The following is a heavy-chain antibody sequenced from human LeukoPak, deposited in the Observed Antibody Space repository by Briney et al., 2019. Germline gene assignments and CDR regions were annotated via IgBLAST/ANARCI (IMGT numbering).Heavy chain of an antibody. D-gene: IGHD5-18*01. CDR3: ARGRGYGDF. CDR1: GGSISSYY. Sequence: SETLSLTCPVSGGSISSYYWSWIRQPPGKGLEWIGYIYYSGSTHYNPSLRSRVTISVDTSKNQFSLKLSSVTAADTAVYYCARGRGYGDFWGQGTLVTVSS. J-gene: IGHJ4*02. CDR2: IYYSGST. V-gene: IGHV4-59*01.